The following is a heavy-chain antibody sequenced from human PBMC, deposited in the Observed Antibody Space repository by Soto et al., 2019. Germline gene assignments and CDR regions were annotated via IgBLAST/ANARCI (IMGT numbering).Heavy chain of an antibody. J-gene: IGHJ4*02. CDR3: ASRNGAENDG. CDR2: IIPILGIA. D-gene: IGHD3-10*01. V-gene: IGHV1-69*02. CDR1: GGTFSSYT. Sequence: QVQLVQSGAEVKKPGSSVKVSCKASGGTFSSYTISWVRQAPGQGLEWMGRIIPILGIANYAQKFQGRVTITADKAANTACIELSRLSSEGTAVYSWASRNGAENDGWGQGALVTVSS.